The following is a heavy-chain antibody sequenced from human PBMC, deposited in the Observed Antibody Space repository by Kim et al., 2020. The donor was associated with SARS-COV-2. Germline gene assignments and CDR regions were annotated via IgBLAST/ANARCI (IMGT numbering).Heavy chain of an antibody. Sequence: GGSLRLSCAASGFTFSSYEMNWVRQAPGKGLEWVSYISSSGSTIYYADSVKGRFTISRDNAKNSLYLQMNSLRAEDTAVYYCARDGRRGGFDPWGQGTLVTVSS. V-gene: IGHV3-48*03. J-gene: IGHJ5*02. CDR2: ISSSGSTI. CDR1: GFTFSSYE. CDR3: ARDGRRGGFDP.